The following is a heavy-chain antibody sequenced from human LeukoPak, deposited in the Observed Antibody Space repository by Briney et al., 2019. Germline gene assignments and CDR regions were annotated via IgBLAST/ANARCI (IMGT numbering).Heavy chain of an antibody. D-gene: IGHD6-19*01. J-gene: IGHJ4*02. CDR2: INPNSGGT. V-gene: IGHV1-2*02. CDR1: GYTFTGYY. CDR3: ASRGIAVAGTEGGARDFDY. Sequence: ASVKVSCKASGYTFTGYYIHWVRQAPGQGLEWMGWINPNSGGTNYAQKFQGRVTMTRDTSISTAYMELSRLRSDDTAVYYCASRGIAVAGTEGGARDFDYWGQGTLVTVSS.